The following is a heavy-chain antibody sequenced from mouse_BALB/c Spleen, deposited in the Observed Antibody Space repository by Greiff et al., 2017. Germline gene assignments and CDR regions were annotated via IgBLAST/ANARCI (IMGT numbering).Heavy chain of an antibody. D-gene: IGHD2-13*01. CDR2: IWAGGST. J-gene: IGHJ2*01. CDR3: ARGVTYFDY. V-gene: IGHV2-9*02. CDR1: GFSLTSYG. Sequence: QVQLQQSGPGLVQPSQSLSITCTVSGFSLTSYGVHWVRQPPGKGLEWLGVIWAGGSTNYNSALMSRLSISKDNSKSQVFLKMNSLQTDDTAMYYCARGVTYFDYWGQGTTLTVSS.